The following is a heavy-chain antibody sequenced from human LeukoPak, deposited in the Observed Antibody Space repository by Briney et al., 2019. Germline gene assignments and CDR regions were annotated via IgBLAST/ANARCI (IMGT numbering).Heavy chain of an antibody. Sequence: ASVKLSCKASGYTFTDYYMHWVRQAPAQGLEWMGWINPNSGVTNYAQKFQGRVTMTRDTSISTAYMELSRLRSDDTAVYYCARDPSGSFLYWGQGTLVTVSS. CDR2: INPNSGVT. J-gene: IGHJ4*02. CDR1: GYTFTDYY. CDR3: ARDPSGSFLY. V-gene: IGHV1-2*02. D-gene: IGHD6-19*01.